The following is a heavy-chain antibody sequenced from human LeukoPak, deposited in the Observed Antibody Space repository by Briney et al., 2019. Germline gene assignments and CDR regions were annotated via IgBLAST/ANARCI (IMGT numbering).Heavy chain of an antibody. CDR1: GFTFDDYG. Sequence: GGSLRLSCAASGFTFDDYGMSWVRQAPGKGLEWVSGNTWNGGSTGYADSVKGRFTISRDNAKNSLYLQMNSLRAEDTALYYCARDGSVIQLWGSYYYGMDVWGQGTTVTVSS. CDR2: NTWNGGST. V-gene: IGHV3-20*04. CDR3: ARDGSVIQLWGSYYYGMDV. J-gene: IGHJ6*02. D-gene: IGHD5-18*01.